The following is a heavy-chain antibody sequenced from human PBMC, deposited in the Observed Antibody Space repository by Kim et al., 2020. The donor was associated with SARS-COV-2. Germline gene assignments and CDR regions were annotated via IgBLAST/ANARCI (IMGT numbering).Heavy chain of an antibody. V-gene: IGHV3-53*01. J-gene: IGHJ3*02. CDR3: AREYSGTYDPTGGGFHI. D-gene: IGHD1-26*01. CDR1: GFTVSSNY. CDR2: VYPGGTT. Sequence: GGSLRLSCAVSGFTVSSNYMSWVRQAPGKGLEWVSTVYPGGTTYYADSVKGRFTSSRDNSKNTVYLQLNSLRAEDTAVYYCAREYSGTYDPTGGGFHIWGQGTMVTVSS.